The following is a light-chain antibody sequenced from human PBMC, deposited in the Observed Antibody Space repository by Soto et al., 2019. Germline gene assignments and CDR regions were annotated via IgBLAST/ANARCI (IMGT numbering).Light chain of an antibody. CDR3: QQYDTSPPMYT. CDR1: QSVDSTY. J-gene: IGKJ2*01. CDR2: ATS. V-gene: IGKV3-20*01. Sequence: IGLPKSPGTLSLSPGERATLSCRASQSVDSTYLAWYQQTPDQSPRLLICATSTRAAGIPDRFSGSGSGTDFTLTISRLEPDDVAVYYCQQYDTSPPMYTLGQGTKV.